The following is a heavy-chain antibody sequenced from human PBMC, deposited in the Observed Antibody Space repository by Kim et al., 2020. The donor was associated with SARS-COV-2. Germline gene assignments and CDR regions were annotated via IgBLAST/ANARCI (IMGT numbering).Heavy chain of an antibody. CDR3: AKKGRDTSSWYYFDY. Sequence: GGSLRLSCAASGFTFSDYAMTWVRQVPGEGLDWVSSIDKNGRNIYYTYSAKGRFTNSRENSKHTLYLQMNSLRAEDTAVYYCAKKGRDTSSWYYFDYWGQGSLVTVTS. D-gene: IGHD6-13*01. J-gene: IGHJ4*02. V-gene: IGHV3-23*05. CDR2: IDKNGRNI. CDR1: GFTFSDYA.